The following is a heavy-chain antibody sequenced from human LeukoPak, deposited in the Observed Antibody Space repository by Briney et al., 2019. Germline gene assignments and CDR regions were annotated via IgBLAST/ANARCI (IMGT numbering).Heavy chain of an antibody. D-gene: IGHD3-10*01. V-gene: IGHV4-59*01. CDR1: GGSISSYY. CDR3: ARRGEFAYYYYMDV. CDR2: IYYSGST. J-gene: IGHJ6*03. Sequence: SETLSLTCTVSGGSISSYYWSWLRQPPGKGLEWIGYIYYSGSTNYNPSLTSRVTISVDTSKNQFSLKLSSVTAADTAVYYCARRGEFAYYYYMDVWGKGTTVTVSS.